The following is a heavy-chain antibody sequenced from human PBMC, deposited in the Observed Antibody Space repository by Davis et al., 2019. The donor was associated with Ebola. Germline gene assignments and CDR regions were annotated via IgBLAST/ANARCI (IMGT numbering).Heavy chain of an antibody. J-gene: IGHJ4*02. CDR3: ALTQRGLWFGEFDY. V-gene: IGHV3-23*01. D-gene: IGHD3-10*01. CDR1: GFTFRDYA. CDR2: ISTTGTIT. Sequence: GESLKISCAASGFTFRDYAMTWVRRASGKGLEWVSAISTTGTITYFADSVKGRFTISRDNSKDTLYLQMNSLRAEDTAVYYCALTQRGLWFGEFDYWGQGTLVTVSS.